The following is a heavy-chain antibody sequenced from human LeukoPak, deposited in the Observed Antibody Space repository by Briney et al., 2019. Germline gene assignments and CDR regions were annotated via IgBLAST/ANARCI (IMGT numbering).Heavy chain of an antibody. CDR1: GGSISSYY. D-gene: IGHD3-3*01. V-gene: IGHV4-59*12. CDR3: ARGGKYYDFWSGYWSQLDY. CDR2: IYYSGST. Sequence: PSETLSLTCTVSGGSISSYYWSWIRQPPGKGLEWIGYIYYSGSTYYNPSLKSRVTISVDTSKNQFSLKLSSVTAADTAVYYCARGGKYYDFWSGYWSQLDYWGQGTLVTVSS. J-gene: IGHJ4*02.